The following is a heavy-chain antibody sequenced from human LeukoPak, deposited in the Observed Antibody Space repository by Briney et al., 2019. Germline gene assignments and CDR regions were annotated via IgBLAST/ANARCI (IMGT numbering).Heavy chain of an antibody. D-gene: IGHD6-25*01. Sequence: PGGSPRLSCAASGFTVSNAWMSWVRQAPGKGLEWVGRIKSKTDGGTTDYAAPVKGRFAISRDDSKNTLYLQMNSLKTEDTAVYYCTTDAAAGFDPWGQGTLVTVSS. V-gene: IGHV3-15*01. J-gene: IGHJ5*02. CDR2: IKSKTDGGTT. CDR3: TTDAAAGFDP. CDR1: GFTVSNAW.